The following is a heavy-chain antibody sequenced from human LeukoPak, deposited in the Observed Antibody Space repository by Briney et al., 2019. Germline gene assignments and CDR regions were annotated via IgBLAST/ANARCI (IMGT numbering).Heavy chain of an antibody. CDR1: GFTFSSYS. J-gene: IGHJ3*02. D-gene: IGHD6-19*01. V-gene: IGHV3-48*04. CDR3: ARAPRITVAARGHAFDI. CDR2: ISSSSSTI. Sequence: PGGSLRLSCAASGFTFSSYSMNWVRQAPGKGLEWVSYISSSSSTIYYADSVKGRFTISRDNAKNSLYLQMNSLRAEDTAVYYCARAPRITVAARGHAFDIWGQGTMVTVSS.